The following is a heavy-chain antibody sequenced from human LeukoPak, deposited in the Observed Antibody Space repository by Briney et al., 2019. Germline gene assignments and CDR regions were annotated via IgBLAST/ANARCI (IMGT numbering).Heavy chain of an antibody. CDR2: IKQDGSEK. D-gene: IGHD3-16*01. CDR1: GFPFRNYW. J-gene: IGHJ6*04. CDR3: ARDPRGFTFVGMDV. Sequence: GGSLRLSCAASGFPFRNYWMTWVRQAPGKGLEWVANIKQDGSEKYYVDSVKGRFTISRDNAKNSMYLQMNSLRGEDTAVYYCARDPRGFTFVGMDVWGKGTTVTVSS. V-gene: IGHV3-7*01.